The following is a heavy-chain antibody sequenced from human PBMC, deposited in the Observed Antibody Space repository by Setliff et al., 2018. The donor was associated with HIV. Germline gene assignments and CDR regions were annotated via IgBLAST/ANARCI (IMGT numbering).Heavy chain of an antibody. CDR2: IGTGGDT. CDR3: AKVFAFGVDGFDI. J-gene: IGHJ3*02. CDR1: SSYV. Sequence: SSYVLHWVRRAPGKGPEWVSAIGTGGDTYYADSVMGRFTISKDNPQNALYLQMNSLTDEDTAVYYCAKVFAFGVDGFDIGGQGTMVTVSS. D-gene: IGHD3-10*01. V-gene: IGHV3-23*01.